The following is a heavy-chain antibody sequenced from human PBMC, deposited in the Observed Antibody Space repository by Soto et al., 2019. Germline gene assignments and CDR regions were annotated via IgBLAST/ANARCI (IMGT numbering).Heavy chain of an antibody. V-gene: IGHV1-69*12. CDR1: GGTFSSYA. CDR2: IIPIFGTA. CDR3: ARAPLPYNWNQFNGRYNWFDP. J-gene: IGHJ5*02. Sequence: QVQLVQSGAEVKKPGSSVKVSCKASGGTFSSYAISWVRQAPGQGLEWMGGIIPIFGTANYAQKFQGRVTITADESTSTAYMELSSLRSEDTAVYYCARAPLPYNWNQFNGRYNWFDPWGQGTLVTVSS. D-gene: IGHD1-20*01.